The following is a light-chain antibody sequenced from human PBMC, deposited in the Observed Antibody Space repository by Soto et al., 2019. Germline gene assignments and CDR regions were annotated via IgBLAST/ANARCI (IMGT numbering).Light chain of an antibody. Sequence: DIQMTQSPSSLSASVGDRVTITCRASQSISSYLNWYQQKPGKAPKLLIYAASSLQSGVPSRFSGSGSGTDFTRTFSSLQPEDFATYYCQQSYRTPFTFGGGTKVEIK. CDR3: QQSYRTPFT. V-gene: IGKV1-39*01. CDR2: AAS. J-gene: IGKJ4*01. CDR1: QSISSY.